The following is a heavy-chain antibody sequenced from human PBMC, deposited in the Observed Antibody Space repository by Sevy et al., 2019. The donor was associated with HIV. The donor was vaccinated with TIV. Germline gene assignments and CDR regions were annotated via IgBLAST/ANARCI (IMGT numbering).Heavy chain of an antibody. V-gene: IGHV4-59*13. CDR2: IYYSRST. J-gene: IGHJ4*02. Sequence: SETLSLTCTVSGGSISSYYWSWIRQPPGKGLEWIGYIYYSRSTNYNPSLKSRVTISVDTSKNQFSLKLSSVTAADTAVYYCARTLYYVHSFDYWGQGTLVTVSS. CDR1: GGSISSYY. D-gene: IGHD1-26*01. CDR3: ARTLYYVHSFDY.